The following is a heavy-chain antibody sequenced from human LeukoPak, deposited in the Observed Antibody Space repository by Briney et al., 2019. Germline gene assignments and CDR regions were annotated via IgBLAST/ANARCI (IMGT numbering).Heavy chain of an antibody. Sequence: TLXLTCAISGDSVSSNSAAWNWVRQSPSRGLEWLGRTYYRSKWYNDYAVSVKSRITINPDTSKNQFSLQLSSVTATDTGVYYCASDHSGWLGLGYWGQGTLVSVSS. CDR3: ASDHSGWLGLGY. J-gene: IGHJ4*02. CDR1: GDSVSSNSAA. V-gene: IGHV6-1*01. CDR2: TYYRSKWYN. D-gene: IGHD6-19*01.